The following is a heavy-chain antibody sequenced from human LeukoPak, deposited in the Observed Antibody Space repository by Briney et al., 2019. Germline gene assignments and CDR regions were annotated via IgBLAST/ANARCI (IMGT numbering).Heavy chain of an antibody. V-gene: IGHV3-66*01. J-gene: IGHJ5*02. CDR2: IYSGGST. D-gene: IGHD3-10*01. CDR1: GFTFGDYA. Sequence: GGSLRLSCTGSGFTFGDYAMSWVRQAPGKGLEWVSIIYSGGSTYYADSVKGRFTISRDNSKNTLYLQMNSLRAEDTAVYYCARDRYGGWFDPWGQGTLVTVSS. CDR3: ARDRYGGWFDP.